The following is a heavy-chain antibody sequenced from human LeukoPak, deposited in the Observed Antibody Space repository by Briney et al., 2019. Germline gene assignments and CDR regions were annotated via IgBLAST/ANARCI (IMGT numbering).Heavy chain of an antibody. CDR1: GGSFSGYY. Sequence: PSETLSLTCAVYGGSFSGYYWSWIRQPPGKGLEWIGEINHSGSTNYNPSLRSRVTISVDTSKNQFSLKLSSVTAADTAVYYCARRVIAARGLAFDYWGQGTLVTVSS. CDR3: ARRVIAARGLAFDY. D-gene: IGHD6-6*01. J-gene: IGHJ4*02. V-gene: IGHV4-34*01. CDR2: INHSGST.